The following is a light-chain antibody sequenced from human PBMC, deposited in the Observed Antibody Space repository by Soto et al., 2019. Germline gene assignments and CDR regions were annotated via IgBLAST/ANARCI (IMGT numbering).Light chain of an antibody. V-gene: IGLV2-14*01. Sequence: HSALTQPASVSGSPGQSITISCTGTSSDVGGYNYVSWYQQHPGKAPKLMIYDVSNRPSGVSNRFSGSKSGNTASLTISGLQAEDEADYYCSSYTSSSTRLFGGGTKLTVL. CDR2: DVS. J-gene: IGLJ2*01. CDR3: SSYTSSSTRL. CDR1: SSDVGGYNY.